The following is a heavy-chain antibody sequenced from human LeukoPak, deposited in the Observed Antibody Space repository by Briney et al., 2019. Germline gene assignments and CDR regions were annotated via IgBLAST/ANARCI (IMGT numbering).Heavy chain of an antibody. CDR1: GFTFSSYE. V-gene: IGHV3-48*03. J-gene: IGHJ2*01. CDR3: ARGYDSSGYYYRAADY. CDR2: ISSSGSTI. Sequence: GGSLRLSCAASGFTFSSYEMNRVRQAPGKGLEWVSYISSSGSTIYYADSVKGRFTISRDNAKNSLYLQMNSLRAEDTAVYYCARGYDSSGYYYRAADYWGRGTLVTVSS. D-gene: IGHD3-22*01.